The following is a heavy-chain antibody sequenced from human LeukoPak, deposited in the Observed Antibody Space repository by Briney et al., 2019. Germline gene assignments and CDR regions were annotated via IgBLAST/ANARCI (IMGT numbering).Heavy chain of an antibody. CDR3: ASSPGGTGAFDV. CDR1: GGSISSSDYY. CDR2: IYYSGSS. D-gene: IGHD1-1*01. J-gene: IGHJ3*01. Sequence: SETLSLTCTVTGGSISSSDYYWSWIRQPPGQGLEWIGYIYYSGSSDYNPSLKSRVTISVDTSKNQFSLKLSSVTAADTAVYYCASSPGGTGAFDVWGQGTMVTVSS. V-gene: IGHV4-61*08.